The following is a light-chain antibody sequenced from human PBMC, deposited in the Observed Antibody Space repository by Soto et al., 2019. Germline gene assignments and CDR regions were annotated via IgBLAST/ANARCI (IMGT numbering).Light chain of an antibody. CDR1: NSDVGAYSY. Sequence: QSALTQPASVSGSPGQSITISCTGTNSDVGAYSYVSWYQQYPGKAPKLLIYDVGARPSGISDRFSGSKSGNTASLTISGLQAEDEADYYCGSWDSSLSAYVFGTGTQLTVL. CDR3: GSWDSSLSAYV. J-gene: IGLJ1*01. CDR2: DVG. V-gene: IGLV2-14*03.